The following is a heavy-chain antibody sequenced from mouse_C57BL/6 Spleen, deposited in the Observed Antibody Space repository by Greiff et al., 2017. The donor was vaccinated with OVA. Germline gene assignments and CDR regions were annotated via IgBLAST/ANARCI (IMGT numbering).Heavy chain of an antibody. D-gene: IGHD2-2*01. Sequence: EVKLMESGPGLVKPSQSLSLTCSVTGYSITSGYYWNLIRQSPGNKLEWMGYISYDGSNNYNPSLKNRISITRDTSKNQFFLKLNSVTTEDTATYYCARWFSYAMDYWGQGTSVTVSS. V-gene: IGHV3-6*01. CDR3: ARWFSYAMDY. CDR1: GYSITSGYY. CDR2: ISYDGSN. J-gene: IGHJ4*01.